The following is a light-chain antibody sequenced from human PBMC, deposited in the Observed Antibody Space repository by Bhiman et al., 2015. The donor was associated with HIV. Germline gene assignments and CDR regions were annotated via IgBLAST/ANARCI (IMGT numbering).Light chain of an antibody. Sequence: SYELTQPPSVSVSPGQTASITCSGDKLGDKYARWYQQRPGQSPVLVIYHDSKRPSGIPERFSGSNSGNTATLTISGTQAMDEADYYCQAWDSSTGGYVFGTGTKVTVL. J-gene: IGLJ1*01. CDR2: HDS. V-gene: IGLV3-1*01. CDR1: KLGDKY. CDR3: QAWDSSTGGYV.